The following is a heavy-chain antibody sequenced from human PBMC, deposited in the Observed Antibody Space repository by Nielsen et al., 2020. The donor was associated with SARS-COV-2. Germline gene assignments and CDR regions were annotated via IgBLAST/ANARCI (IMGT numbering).Heavy chain of an antibody. Sequence: ASVKVSCKASGYTFTGYYMHWVRQAPGQGLEWMGWINPNSGGTNYAQKFQGWVTMTRDTSISTAYMELSRLGSDDTAVYYCARDGSIAARPYYYGMDVWGQGTTVTVSS. CDR2: INPNSGGT. J-gene: IGHJ6*02. V-gene: IGHV1-2*04. CDR3: ARDGSIAARPYYYGMDV. CDR1: GYTFTGYY. D-gene: IGHD6-6*01.